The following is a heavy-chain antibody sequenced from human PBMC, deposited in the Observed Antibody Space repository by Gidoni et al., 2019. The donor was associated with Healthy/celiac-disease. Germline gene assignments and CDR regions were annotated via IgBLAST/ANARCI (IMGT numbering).Heavy chain of an antibody. D-gene: IGHD3-22*01. Sequence: QLQLQESGPGLVKPSETLSLTCTVSGGSISSSSYYWGWIRQPPGKGLEWIGSIYYSGSTYYNPSLKSRVTISVDTSKNQFSLKLSSVTAADTAVYYCARGSYYDSSGYSTEYFQHWGQGTLVTVSS. CDR3: ARGSYYDSSGYSTEYFQH. V-gene: IGHV4-39*07. CDR1: GGSISSSSYY. CDR2: IYYSGST. J-gene: IGHJ1*01.